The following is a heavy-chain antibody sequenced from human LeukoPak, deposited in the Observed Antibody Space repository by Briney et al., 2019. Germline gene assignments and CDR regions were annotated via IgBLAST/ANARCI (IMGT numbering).Heavy chain of an antibody. CDR2: IKQDESDK. D-gene: IGHD3-10*01. V-gene: IGHV3-7*03. CDR1: GFTFSDYW. Sequence: GGSLRLSCAASGFTFSDYWMSWVRQAPGKGLEWVANIKQDESDKYYVDSVKGRFTISRDNSKNTLYLQMNSLRAEDTAVYYCARSGRFGEIYFDYWGQGTLVTVSS. J-gene: IGHJ4*02. CDR3: ARSGRFGEIYFDY.